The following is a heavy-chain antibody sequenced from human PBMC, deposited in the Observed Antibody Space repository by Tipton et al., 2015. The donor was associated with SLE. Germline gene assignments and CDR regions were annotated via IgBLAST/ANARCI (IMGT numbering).Heavy chain of an antibody. D-gene: IGHD6-25*01. V-gene: IGHV4-39*07. Sequence: TLSLTCTVSDGSISSTNYYWGWIRQPPGKGLEWIGRIFYTGSTYYNPSLKSRVSFSIDTSNHHFSLKMNSVTAAHTAVYYCAKRRDSGPFDSWGQGILVTVSS. CDR3: AKRRDSGPFDS. CDR1: DGSISSTNYY. CDR2: IFYTGST. J-gene: IGHJ4*02.